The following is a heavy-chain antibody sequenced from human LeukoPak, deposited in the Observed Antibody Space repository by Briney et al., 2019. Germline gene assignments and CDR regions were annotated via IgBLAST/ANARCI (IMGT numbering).Heavy chain of an antibody. D-gene: IGHD1-26*01. CDR1: GGSFSGYY. J-gene: IGHJ3*02. V-gene: IGHV4-34*01. CDR3: ASLNPFSGRRNAFDI. Sequence: SETLSLTCAVHGGSFSGYYWSWIRQPPGQGLEWIGAVNHSGTARYNPSLESRVTISVDTSKSQSSLNVYFVTAADTAVYYCASLNPFSGRRNAFDIWGQGAMVTVSS. CDR2: VNHSGTA.